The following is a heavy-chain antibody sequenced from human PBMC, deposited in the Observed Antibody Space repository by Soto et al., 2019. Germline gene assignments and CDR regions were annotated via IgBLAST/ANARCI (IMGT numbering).Heavy chain of an antibody. D-gene: IGHD6-13*01. CDR1: GGSISSGDYY. Sequence: ASETLSLTCTVSGGSISSGDYYWSWIRQSPGKGLEWIGYIYYRGSTYYNPSLKSRVTISVDSSKNQFSLKLSSVTAADTAVYYCARDNAGYSIDYWGQGALVTVSS. V-gene: IGHV4-30-4*01. CDR3: ARDNAGYSIDY. CDR2: IYYRGST. J-gene: IGHJ4*02.